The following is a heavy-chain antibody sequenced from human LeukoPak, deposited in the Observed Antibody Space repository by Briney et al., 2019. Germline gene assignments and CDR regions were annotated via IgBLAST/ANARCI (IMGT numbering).Heavy chain of an antibody. CDR2: ISYDGSNK. Sequence: GGSLRLSCAASGFTFSSYAMHWVRQAPGKGLEWVAVISYDGSNKYYADSVKGRFTISRDNSKNTLYLQMNSLRAEDTAVYYCAKDSRRLRGYFDYWGQGTLVTVSS. CDR3: AKDSRRLRGYFDY. CDR1: GFTFSSYA. V-gene: IGHV3-30-3*01. D-gene: IGHD3-16*01. J-gene: IGHJ4*02.